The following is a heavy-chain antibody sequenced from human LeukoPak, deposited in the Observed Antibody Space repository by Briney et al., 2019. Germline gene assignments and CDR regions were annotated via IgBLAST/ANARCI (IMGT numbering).Heavy chain of an antibody. V-gene: IGHV1-18*01. CDR1: GYTFTSYG. D-gene: IGHD3-22*01. CDR2: ISAYNGNT. CDR3: ARGSINYYDSSGIDY. Sequence: GASVKVSCKASGYTFTSYGISWVRQAPGQGLEWMGWISAYNGNTNYAQKLQGRVTMTTDTSTSTAYMELRSLRSDDTAVYYCARGSINYYDSSGIDYWGQGTLVTVSS. J-gene: IGHJ4*02.